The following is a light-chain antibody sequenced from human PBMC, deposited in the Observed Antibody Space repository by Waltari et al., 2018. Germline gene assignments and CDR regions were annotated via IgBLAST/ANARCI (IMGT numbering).Light chain of an antibody. Sequence: QSALTQPASVSGSPGQSITISCTGTSSDVGGYNYVPWYQQHPGKAPKLMIYAGSNRPPGVSNPVSGATAGNTASRTIAGLQAEDEADYYCRSYTSSSWVFGGGTKLTVL. CDR2: AGS. J-gene: IGLJ3*02. CDR3: RSYTSSSWV. V-gene: IGLV2-14*01. CDR1: SSDVGGYNY.